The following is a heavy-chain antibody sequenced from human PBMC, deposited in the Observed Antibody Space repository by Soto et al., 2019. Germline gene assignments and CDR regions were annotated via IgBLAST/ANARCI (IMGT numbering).Heavy chain of an antibody. CDR2: LTWNGEVL. CDR1: GFTFDDYA. V-gene: IGHV3-9*01. D-gene: IGHD3-22*01. Sequence: EVQLAESGGALVQPGRSLRLSCVASGFTFDDYAIHWVRQTPGKGLEWVSCLTWNGEVLGYADSVKGRFTISRDNAKNSLYLEMNSLRPEDTALYYCVKDSESSGYLTHLDYWGQGTLVTVSS. CDR3: VKDSESSGYLTHLDY. J-gene: IGHJ4*02.